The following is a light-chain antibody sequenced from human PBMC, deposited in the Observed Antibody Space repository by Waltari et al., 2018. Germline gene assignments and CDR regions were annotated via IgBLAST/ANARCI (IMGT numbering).Light chain of an antibody. V-gene: IGLV2-11*01. CDR3: CSYAGSYTGV. CDR1: TNDMGSYNY. J-gene: IGLJ3*02. CDR2: DVT. Sequence: SALTQPRSVSGSPVQAVTISCTGTTNDMGSYNYVSWYQQHPGKAPKLIISDVTKRPSGVPDRLSGSKSGNTASLTISGLRAEDEAEYYCCSYAGSYTGVFGGGTKLTVV.